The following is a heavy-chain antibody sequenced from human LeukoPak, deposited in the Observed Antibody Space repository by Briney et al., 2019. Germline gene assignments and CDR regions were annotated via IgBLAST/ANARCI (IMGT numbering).Heavy chain of an antibody. J-gene: IGHJ4*01. CDR3: ASGYDSRYY. D-gene: IGHD5-12*01. Sequence: SETLSLTCTVSRFSITYNPSFWVWIRQPPGKGREWIATIYYVRGTNYNPSLKSRVTISVDTSTNHLSLSLRSVTAADTAVYYCASGYDSRYYWGHGTLVGVCS. CDR1: RFSITYNPSF. CDR2: IYYVRGT. V-gene: IGHV4-39*02.